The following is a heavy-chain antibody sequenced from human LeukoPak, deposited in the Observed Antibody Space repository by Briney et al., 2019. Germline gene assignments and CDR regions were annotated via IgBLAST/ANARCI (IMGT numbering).Heavy chain of an antibody. D-gene: IGHD3-22*01. CDR2: ISGSGGST. J-gene: IGHJ4*02. V-gene: IGHV3-23*01. CDR1: GFTFSSYA. CDR3: AKDRSYYDSSGYEFWDY. Sequence: TGGSLRLSCAASGFTFSSYAMSWVRQAPGKGLEWVSAISGSGGSTYYADSVKGRFTISRDNSKNTLYLQMNSLRAEGTAVYYCAKDRSYYDSSGYEFWDYWGQGTLVTVSS.